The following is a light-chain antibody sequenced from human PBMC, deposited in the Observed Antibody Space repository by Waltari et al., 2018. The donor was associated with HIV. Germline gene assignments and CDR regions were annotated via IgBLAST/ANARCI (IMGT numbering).Light chain of an antibody. J-gene: IGLJ1*01. CDR3: SSYTSSSPYA. CDR1: SSDVGGYNY. V-gene: IGLV2-14*03. Sequence: QSALTQPASVSGSPGQAITISGTGTSSDVGGYNYVSWYQQHPGKPPKLMIYDVSNWPAGVSNRFSGSKSGNTASLTISGLQAEDEADYYCSSYTSSSPYAFGTGTKVTVL. CDR2: DVS.